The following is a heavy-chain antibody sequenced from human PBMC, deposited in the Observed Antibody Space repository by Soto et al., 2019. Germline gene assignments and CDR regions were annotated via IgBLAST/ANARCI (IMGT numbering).Heavy chain of an antibody. V-gene: IGHV4-61*08. Sequence: SETLSLTCAVSGGSISSGGYSWSWIRQPPGKGLEWIGYIYDSGSTNYNPSLKGRVTMSVDTSKNQFSLKLTSVNTADTAIYYCTRGGDPYKTGHWGQGTLVTVSS. J-gene: IGHJ4*02. CDR1: GGSISSGGYS. D-gene: IGHD2-21*01. CDR2: IYDSGST. CDR3: TRGGDPYKTGH.